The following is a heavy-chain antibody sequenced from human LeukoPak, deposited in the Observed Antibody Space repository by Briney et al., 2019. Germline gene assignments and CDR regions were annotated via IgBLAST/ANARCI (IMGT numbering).Heavy chain of an antibody. J-gene: IGHJ4*02. V-gene: IGHV3-7*03. Sequence: GGSLRLSCAASGFTFSTYWMTWVRQPPGKGLEWVANIKQDGSEKYYVDSVKGRFTISRDNTKNSLYLQMNSLRAEDTAVFYCARDQYDTWSRRGNFDSWGQGTLVIVSS. D-gene: IGHD3-3*01. CDR3: ARDQYDTWSRRGNFDS. CDR1: GFTFSTYW. CDR2: IKQDGSEK.